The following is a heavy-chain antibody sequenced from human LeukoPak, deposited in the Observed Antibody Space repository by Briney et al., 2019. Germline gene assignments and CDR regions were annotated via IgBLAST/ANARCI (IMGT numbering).Heavy chain of an antibody. CDR3: AKEVGSVGGSVN. V-gene: IGHV3-23*01. J-gene: IGHJ4*02. CDR1: GFTFTIYA. CDR2: ISGSGGST. Sequence: RGSLRLSCAASGFTFTIYAMSWVRQAPGKGLEWVSAISGSGGSTYYADSVKGRCTISRDNSKNTLYLQMNSLRAEDTALYYCAKEVGSVGGSVNLVQGTRVTVSS. D-gene: IGHD4-23*01.